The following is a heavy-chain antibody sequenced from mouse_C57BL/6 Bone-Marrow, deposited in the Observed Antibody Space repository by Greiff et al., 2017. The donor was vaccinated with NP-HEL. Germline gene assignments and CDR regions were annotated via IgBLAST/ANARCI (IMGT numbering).Heavy chain of an antibody. D-gene: IGHD1-1*01. CDR2: IDPSDSYT. CDR3: ASDTTVVARRLEY. Sequence: GQGLEWIGEIDPSDSYTNYNQKFKGKSTLTVDKSSSTAYMQLSSLTSEDSAGYYCASDTTVVARRLEYWGQGTTLTVSS. J-gene: IGHJ2*01. V-gene: IGHV1-69*01.